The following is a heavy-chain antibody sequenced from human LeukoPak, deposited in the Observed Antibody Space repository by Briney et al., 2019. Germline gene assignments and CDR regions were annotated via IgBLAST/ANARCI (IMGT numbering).Heavy chain of an antibody. CDR2: IKEDGSAK. V-gene: IGHV3-7*01. CDR1: GLNFSRSW. CDR3: ARDYDYFSGHNLDAYDI. D-gene: IGHD2-15*01. Sequence: GGSLRLSCAASGLNFSRSWMTWVRQAPGKGLEWVANIKEDGSAKSYVDSVKGRFTISRDNAKNSLYLQMSSLRVEDTAVYYCARDYDYFSGHNLDAYDIWGQGTTVTVSS. J-gene: IGHJ3*02.